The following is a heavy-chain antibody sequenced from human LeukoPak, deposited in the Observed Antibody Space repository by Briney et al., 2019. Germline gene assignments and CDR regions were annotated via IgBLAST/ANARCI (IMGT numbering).Heavy chain of an antibody. D-gene: IGHD3-10*01. CDR2: ISDFGGNT. V-gene: IGHV3-23*01. CDR1: GFTFKSYA. J-gene: IGHJ4*02. Sequence: GGSLRLSCAASGFTFKSYAMSWIRQAPGKGLERVSGISDFGGNTFYPDSARGRFTISRDNSKNTLYLQMNSLRNEDSAVYYCARDQEGSGAYPHFHSWGQGTLVTVSS. CDR3: ARDQEGSGAYPHFHS.